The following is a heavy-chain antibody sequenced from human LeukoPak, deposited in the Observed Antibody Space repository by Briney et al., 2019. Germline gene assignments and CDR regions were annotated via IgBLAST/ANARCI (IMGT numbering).Heavy chain of an antibody. D-gene: IGHD3-10*01. CDR1: GGSISSGSYY. V-gene: IGHV4-61*02. J-gene: IGHJ3*02. CDR2: IYTSGST. Sequence: SETLSLTCTVPGGSISSGSYYWSWIRQPAGKGLEWIGRIYTSGSTNYNPSLKSRVTISVDTSKNQFSLKLSSVTAADTAVYYCARDPVLLWFGESFDAFDIWGQGTMVTVSS. CDR3: ARDPVLLWFGESFDAFDI.